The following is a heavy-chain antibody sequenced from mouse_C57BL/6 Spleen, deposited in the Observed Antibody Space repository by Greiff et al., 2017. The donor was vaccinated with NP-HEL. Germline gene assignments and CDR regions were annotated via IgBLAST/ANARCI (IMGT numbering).Heavy chain of an antibody. J-gene: IGHJ2*01. D-gene: IGHD1-1*01. CDR1: GYTFTSYW. CDR3: ARTYYGSSRYFDY. CDR2: IYPGSGST. Sequence: VQLQQSGAELVKPGASVKMSCKASGYTFTSYWITWVKQRPGQGLEWIGDIYPGSGSTNYNEKFKSKATLTVDTSSSTAYMQLSSLTSEDSAVYYCARTYYGSSRYFDYWGQGTTLTVSS. V-gene: IGHV1-55*01.